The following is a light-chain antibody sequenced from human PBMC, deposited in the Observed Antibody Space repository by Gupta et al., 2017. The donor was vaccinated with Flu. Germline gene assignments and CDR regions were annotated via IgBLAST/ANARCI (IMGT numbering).Light chain of an antibody. CDR3: SSHAGRVTWV. J-gene: IGLJ1*01. CDR1: SNDVGGSNR. V-gene: IGLV2-11*01. Sequence: QSAPTQPRSVSGSPGQSVTISCPGSSNDVGGSNRVSWYQQPPGKAPKLILYDVSERPAGVPGRFSGSKSGNTASLTISGRQADEEADYYCSSHAGRVTWVFGTGTTVTVL. CDR2: DVS.